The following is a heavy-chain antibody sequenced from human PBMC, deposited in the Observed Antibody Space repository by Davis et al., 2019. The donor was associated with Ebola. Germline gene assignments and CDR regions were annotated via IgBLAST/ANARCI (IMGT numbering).Heavy chain of an antibody. CDR2: INAGNGNT. CDR3: ARGEDIVLVPAAIFYYYYGMDV. J-gene: IGHJ6*02. Sequence: ASVKVSCKASGYTFTSYAMHWVRQAPGQRLEWMGWINAGNGNTKYSQKFQGRVTITRDTSASTAYMELSSLRSEDTAVYYCARGEDIVLVPAAIFYYYYGMDVWGQGTTVTVSS. CDR1: GYTFTSYA. V-gene: IGHV1-3*01. D-gene: IGHD2-2*02.